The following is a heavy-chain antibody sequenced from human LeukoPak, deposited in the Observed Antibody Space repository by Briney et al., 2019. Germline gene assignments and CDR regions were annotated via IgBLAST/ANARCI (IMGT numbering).Heavy chain of an antibody. CDR2: THHSGST. CDR1: GYSLSSGYH. V-gene: IGHV4-38-2*02. D-gene: IGHD1-1*01. CDR3: VRGRNWNADFVDY. Sequence: SETLSLMCTVSGYSLSSGYHWGWIRQPPGKGLEWIGNTHHSGSTNYNPSLKSRVTISIDTSKNQFSLKLTSVTAADTAVYYCVRGRNWNADFVDYWGQGTLLIVSS. J-gene: IGHJ4*02.